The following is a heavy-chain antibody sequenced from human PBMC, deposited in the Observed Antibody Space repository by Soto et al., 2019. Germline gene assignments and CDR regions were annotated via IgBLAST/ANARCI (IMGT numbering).Heavy chain of an antibody. Sequence: SETLSLTCTVSGGSMIAYYWNWMRQPPGKGLQWIGYTYYSGSTTYNPSLKSRVTISVDTSKNQFSLKLSSVTAADTAVYYCARTLLASYYYDSSGYYPGGMDVWGPGTTVTVSS. CDR3: ARTLLASYYYDSSGYYPGGMDV. V-gene: IGHV4-59*01. D-gene: IGHD3-22*01. CDR2: TYYSGST. J-gene: IGHJ6*02. CDR1: GGSMIAYY.